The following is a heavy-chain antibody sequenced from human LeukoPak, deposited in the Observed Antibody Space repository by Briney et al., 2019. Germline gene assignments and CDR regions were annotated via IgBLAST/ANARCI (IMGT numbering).Heavy chain of an antibody. CDR1: GFTFRDYY. Sequence: GGPLRLSCRVSGFTFRDYYMSWIRRAPGKGLEGVSYFSICGSTIYYAHSVKGRFTISRYKAKNSLYLQMNSLRAEDTAVYYCARTPRGYRGHLDYWGQGTLVTVSS. CDR3: ARTPRGYRGHLDY. V-gene: IGHV3-11*01. CDR2: FSICGSTI. J-gene: IGHJ4*02. D-gene: IGHD5-12*01.